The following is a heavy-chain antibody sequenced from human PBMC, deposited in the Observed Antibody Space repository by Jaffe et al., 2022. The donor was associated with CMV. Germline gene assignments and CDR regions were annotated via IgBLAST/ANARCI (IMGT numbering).Heavy chain of an antibody. CDR3: AREGLAYCGGDCYWGDAFDI. J-gene: IGHJ3*02. Sequence: QVQLVQSGAEVKKPGSSVKVSCKASGGTFSSYAISWVRQAPGQGLEWMGGIIPIFGTANYAQKFQGRVTITADESTSTAYMELSSLRSEDTAVYYCAREGLAYCGGDCYWGDAFDIWGQGTMVTVSS. D-gene: IGHD2-21*02. V-gene: IGHV1-69*01. CDR2: IIPIFGTA. CDR1: GGTFSSYA.